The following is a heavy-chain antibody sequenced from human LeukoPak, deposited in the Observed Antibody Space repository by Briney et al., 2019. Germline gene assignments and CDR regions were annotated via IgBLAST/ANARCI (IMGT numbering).Heavy chain of an antibody. V-gene: IGHV5-10-1*01. CDR1: GHSFTNYW. J-gene: IGHJ4*02. CDR3: ARSLFDYDISTGHDY. CDR2: IDPSDSYT. D-gene: IGHD3-9*01. Sequence: GESLKISCKRSGHSFTNYWIAWVRQMSGKGLEWMGTIDPSDSYTKYSPTFQGHVTISADKSISTAYLQWSSLKASDTAVYYCARSLFDYDISTGHDYWGQGTLVTVSS.